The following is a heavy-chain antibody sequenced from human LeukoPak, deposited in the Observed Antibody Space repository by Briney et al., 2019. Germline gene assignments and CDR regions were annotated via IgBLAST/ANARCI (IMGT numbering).Heavy chain of an antibody. V-gene: IGHV4-59*01. CDR2: IYYSGST. Sequence: SETLSLTCTVSGGSISSYYWSWIRQPTGKGLEWIGYIYYSGSTNYNPSLKSRVTISVDTSKNQFSLKLSSVTAADTAVYYCARARRAYDSSGYPLLYFDYWGQGTLVTVSS. D-gene: IGHD3-22*01. J-gene: IGHJ4*02. CDR3: ARARRAYDSSGYPLLYFDY. CDR1: GGSISSYY.